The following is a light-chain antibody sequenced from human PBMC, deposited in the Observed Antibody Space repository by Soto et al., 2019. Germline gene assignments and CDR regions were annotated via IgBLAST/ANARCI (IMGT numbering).Light chain of an antibody. CDR3: QQGYSTRT. J-gene: IGKJ1*01. Sequence: DIQMTQSPSSLSASVGDRVTITCRASQSMSSYLKWYQQKPGKPPKLLIYAASSLQSGVPSRFSGSGSGTDFTLTISILQPEDFATYYCQQGYSTRTFGQGPKVDIK. CDR1: QSMSSY. CDR2: AAS. V-gene: IGKV1-39*01.